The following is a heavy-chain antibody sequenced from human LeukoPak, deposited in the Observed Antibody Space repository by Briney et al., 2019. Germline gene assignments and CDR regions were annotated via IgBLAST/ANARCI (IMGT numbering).Heavy chain of an antibody. J-gene: IGHJ4*02. V-gene: IGHV3-23*01. CDR1: GSTFRNYA. D-gene: IGHD3-16*02. Sequence: GGSLRLSCAASGSTFRNYAMSWVRQAPGKGLEWVSFISGNNAYTFYADSVEGRFTISRDNSKNTLYLQMNSLRAEDTAVYYCASQGASYYDYVWGSYRYDYWGQGTLVTVSS. CDR2: ISGNNAYT. CDR3: ASQGASYYDYVWGSYRYDY.